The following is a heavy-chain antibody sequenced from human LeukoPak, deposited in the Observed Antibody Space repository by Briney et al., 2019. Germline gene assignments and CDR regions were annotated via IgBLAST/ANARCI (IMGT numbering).Heavy chain of an antibody. J-gene: IGHJ6*03. CDR3: ARQISDYYYYYMDV. CDR2: IYYSGTT. Sequence: NSSETLSLTCTVSGGSISSSNYYWGWIRQPPGKGLEWIGTIYYSGTTYYSPSLESRVTIFEDTSKNQFSLMLTSVTAADTAVYYCARQISDYYYYYMDVWGKGTTVTVSS. V-gene: IGHV4-39*01. D-gene: IGHD2-15*01. CDR1: GGSISSSNYY.